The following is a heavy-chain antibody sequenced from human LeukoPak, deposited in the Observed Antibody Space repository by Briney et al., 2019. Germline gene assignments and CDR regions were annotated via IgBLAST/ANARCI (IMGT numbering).Heavy chain of an antibody. J-gene: IGHJ4*02. CDR2: MYHSGST. CDR1: GGSISSNNW. V-gene: IGHV4-4*02. D-gene: IGHD5-18*01. Sequence: PSGTLSLTCAVFGGSISSNNWWSWVRQPPGKGLEWIGEMYHSGSTYYNPSLKSRVSMSVDTSKNQFSLKLSSVTAADTAVYYCARGRKYTSGYRVTELGSGYSDYWGQGTLVTVSS. CDR3: ARGRKYTSGYRVTELGSGYSDY.